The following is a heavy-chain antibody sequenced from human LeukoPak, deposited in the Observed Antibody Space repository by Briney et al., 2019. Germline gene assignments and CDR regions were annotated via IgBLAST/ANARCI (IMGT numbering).Heavy chain of an antibody. V-gene: IGHV1-69*04. Sequence: ASVKVSCKASGGTFSSYAISWVRQAPGQGLEWMGRIIPILGIANYAQKFQGRVTMTRDTSTSTVYMELSSLRSEDTAVYYCARRMGATKNGLDYWGQGTLVTVSS. D-gene: IGHD1-26*01. CDR1: GGTFSSYA. CDR2: IIPILGIA. J-gene: IGHJ4*02. CDR3: ARRMGATKNGLDY.